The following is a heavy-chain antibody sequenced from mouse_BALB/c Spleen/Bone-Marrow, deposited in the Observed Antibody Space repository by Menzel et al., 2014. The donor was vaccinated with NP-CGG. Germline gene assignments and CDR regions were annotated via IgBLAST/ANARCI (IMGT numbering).Heavy chain of an antibody. J-gene: IGHJ1*01. CDR1: GYSITSDYA. CDR3: ARSADWYFDV. D-gene: IGHD6-1*01. CDR2: ISYNGST. Sequence: EVQLQQSGPGLVKPSQSLSLTCTVTGYSITSDYAWNWIRQFPGNKLEWMDYISYNGSTSYNPSLKSRISITRDTSKNQFFLQLNSVTAEDIATYYCARSADWYFDVWGAGTTVTVSS. V-gene: IGHV3-2*02.